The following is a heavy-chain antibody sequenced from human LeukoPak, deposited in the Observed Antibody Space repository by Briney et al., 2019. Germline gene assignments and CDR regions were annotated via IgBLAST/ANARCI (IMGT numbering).Heavy chain of an antibody. CDR1: GGTFSSYA. CDR2: IIHLFGTA. Sequence: SVRVSCKASGGTFSSYASSWVRQAPGQGLEWMGGIIHLFGTANYAQKFQRRVTITTDESTSTDYMELRSVRSEDTAVSYCARPVRRVLLGDWTDAFDIWGQGTMVTVSS. J-gene: IGHJ3*02. D-gene: IGHD2-21*02. CDR3: ARPVRRVLLGDWTDAFDI. V-gene: IGHV1-69*05.